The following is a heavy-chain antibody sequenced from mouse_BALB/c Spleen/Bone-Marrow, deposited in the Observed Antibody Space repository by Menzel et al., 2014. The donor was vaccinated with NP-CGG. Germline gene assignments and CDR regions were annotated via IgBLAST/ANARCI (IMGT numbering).Heavy chain of an antibody. CDR1: GYAFTSYN. CDR3: AREAIHYFAMDY. D-gene: IGHD6-1*01. CDR2: IDPYNGGT. J-gene: IGHJ4*01. Sequence: EVQLQQSGPELVKPGASVKVSCKASGYAFTSYNMYWVKQSHGKSLEWIGCIDPYNGGTSYNQKFKGKATLTVDKSSSTAYMHLNSLTSEDSAVYYCAREAIHYFAMDYWGQGTSVTVSS. V-gene: IGHV1S135*01.